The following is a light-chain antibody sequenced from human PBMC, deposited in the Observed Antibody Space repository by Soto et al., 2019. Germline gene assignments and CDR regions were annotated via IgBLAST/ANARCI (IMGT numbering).Light chain of an antibody. V-gene: IGLV1-51*01. Sequence: QSVLTQPPSVSAAPGQKVTISCSGSSSNIGNNYVSWYQQRPGTAPKLLMYANNRRPSVIPDRFSGSKAATSATMGITGLQTGDEADYYCGTWDSSLGAYVCGTGTKLPVL. CDR2: ANN. J-gene: IGLJ1*01. CDR1: SSNIGNNY. CDR3: GTWDSSLGAYV.